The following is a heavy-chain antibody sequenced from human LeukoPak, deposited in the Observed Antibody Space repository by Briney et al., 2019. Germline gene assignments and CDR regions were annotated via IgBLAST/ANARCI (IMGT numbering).Heavy chain of an antibody. CDR3: ARDAPQVPAAGVLAS. V-gene: IGHV3-53*01. J-gene: IGHJ5*02. Sequence: GGSLRLSCAASGFTVSDNYMSWVRQAPGKGLEWVSVMYSRGDTYYANSVKGRFTFSRDISKNTVYLQMKGLRTEDTATYYCARDAPQVPAAGVLASWGQGTLVIVSS. D-gene: IGHD6-13*01. CDR1: GFTVSDNY. CDR2: MYSRGDT.